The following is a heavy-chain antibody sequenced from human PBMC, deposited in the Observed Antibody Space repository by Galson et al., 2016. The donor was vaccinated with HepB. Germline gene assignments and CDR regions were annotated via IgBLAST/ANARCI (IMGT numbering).Heavy chain of an antibody. J-gene: IGHJ3*01. CDR1: GDTFTTYW. CDR3: ARRAYYGAFVAVDV. Sequence: QSGAEVKKPGETLKISCQGSGDTFTTYWIGWVRHMPGKGLEWMGIINPSDSDIRYNPSFEGQVTISADKSISTAYLQWPSLKASDTAIYYCARRAYYGAFVAVDVWGQGTVVTIA. CDR2: INPSDSDI. D-gene: IGHD4-17*01. V-gene: IGHV5-51*01.